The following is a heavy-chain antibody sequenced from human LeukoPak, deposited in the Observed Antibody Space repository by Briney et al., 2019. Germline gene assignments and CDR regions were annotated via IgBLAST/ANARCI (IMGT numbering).Heavy chain of an antibody. CDR3: ARGTVTIVVVPAASYYYYYYMDV. V-gene: IGHV4-34*01. CDR1: GGSFSGYY. J-gene: IGHJ6*03. CDR2: INHSGST. D-gene: IGHD2-2*01. Sequence: SETLSLTCAVYGGSFSGYYWSWIRQPPGKGLEWIEEINHSGSTNYNPSLKSRVTISVDTSKNQFSLKLSSVTAADTAVYYCARGTVTIVVVPAASYYYYYYMDVWGKGTTVTVSS.